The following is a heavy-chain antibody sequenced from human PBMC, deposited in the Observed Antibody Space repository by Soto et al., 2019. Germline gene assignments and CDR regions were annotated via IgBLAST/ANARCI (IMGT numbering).Heavy chain of an antibody. CDR2: IYWDDDK. J-gene: IGHJ5*02. Sequence: QITLKESGPTLVKPTQTLTLTCTFSGFSLSTSGVGVGWIRQPPGKALEWLALIYWDDDKRYSPSLKSRLTITKDTPKNPVVLTMTNMDPVDTATYYCAHSGGVVCSSTSCPNWFDLWCQGTLVTVFS. CDR3: AHSGGVVCSSTSCPNWFDL. D-gene: IGHD2-2*01. V-gene: IGHV2-5*02. CDR1: GFSLSTSGVG.